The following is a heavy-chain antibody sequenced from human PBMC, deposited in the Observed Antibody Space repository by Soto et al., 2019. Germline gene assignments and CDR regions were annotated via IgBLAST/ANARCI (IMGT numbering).Heavy chain of an antibody. Sequence: GGSLRLSCAASGLTFNRYWMHWVRHAPGKGLVWVSHINTDGSSTNYADSVKGRFTISRDNAKSTLFLQMNSLRDEDTATYYCASTDYGGDGQDYWGQGTLVTVSS. V-gene: IGHV3-74*01. J-gene: IGHJ4*02. D-gene: IGHD4-17*01. CDR3: ASTDYGGDGQDY. CDR1: GLTFNRYW. CDR2: INTDGSST.